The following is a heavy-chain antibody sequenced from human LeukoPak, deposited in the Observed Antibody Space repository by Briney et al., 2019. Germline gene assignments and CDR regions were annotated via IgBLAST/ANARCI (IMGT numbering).Heavy chain of an antibody. D-gene: IGHD6-13*01. CDR1: GFTFSSYG. CDR3: AKGFSSMAFDI. Sequence: GGSPRLSCAASGFTFSSYGMHWVRQAPGKGLEWVAVISYDGSNKYYADSVKGRFTISRDNSKNTLYLQMNSLRAEDTAVYYCAKGFSSMAFDIWGQGTMVTVSS. V-gene: IGHV3-30*18. J-gene: IGHJ3*02. CDR2: ISYDGSNK.